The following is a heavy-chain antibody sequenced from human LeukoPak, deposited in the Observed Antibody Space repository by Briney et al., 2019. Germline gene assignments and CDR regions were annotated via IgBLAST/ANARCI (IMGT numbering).Heavy chain of an antibody. CDR3: ARHRSSGWYKVVMDY. Sequence: ATVKASCKASGGTFSSYAISWVRQAPGQGLEWMGGIIPIFGTANYAQKFQGRVTITADESTSTAYMELSSLRSEDTAVYCCARHRSSGWYKVVMDYWGQGTLVTVSS. CDR2: IIPIFGTA. J-gene: IGHJ4*02. V-gene: IGHV1-69*13. D-gene: IGHD6-19*01. CDR1: GGTFSSYA.